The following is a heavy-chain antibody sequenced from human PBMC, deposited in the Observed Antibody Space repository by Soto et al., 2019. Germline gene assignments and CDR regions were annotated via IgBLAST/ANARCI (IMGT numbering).Heavy chain of an antibody. CDR2: IYYSGST. CDR3: ARWYYDFWSGYYTGRRTAYYMDV. D-gene: IGHD3-3*01. Sequence: SETLSLTCTVSGGSISSGGYYWSWIRQHPGKGLEWIGYIYYSGSTYYNPSLKSRVTISVDTSKNQFSLKLSSVTAADTAVYYCARWYYDFWSGYYTGRRTAYYMDVWGKGTTVTVSS. J-gene: IGHJ6*03. CDR1: GGSISSGGYY. V-gene: IGHV4-31*03.